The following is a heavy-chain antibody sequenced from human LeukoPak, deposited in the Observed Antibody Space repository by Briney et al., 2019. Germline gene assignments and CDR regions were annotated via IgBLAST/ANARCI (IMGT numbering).Heavy chain of an antibody. CDR3: ARDPKTSDYYYGMDV. V-gene: IGHV1-18*01. CDR2: ISAYNGST. CDR1: GYTFTIYG. Sequence: RASVKVSCKASGYTFTIYGISWVRQAPGQGLEWMGWISAYNGSTNYAQKLQGRVTMTTDTSTSTAYMELRSLRSDDTAVYYCARDPKTSDYYYGMDVWGQGTTVTVSS. J-gene: IGHJ6*02.